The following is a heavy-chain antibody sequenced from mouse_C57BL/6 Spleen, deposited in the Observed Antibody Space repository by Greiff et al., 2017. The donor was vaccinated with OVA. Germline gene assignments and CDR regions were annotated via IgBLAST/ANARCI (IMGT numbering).Heavy chain of an antibody. V-gene: IGHV1-47*01. CDR2: FHPYNDDT. J-gene: IGHJ2*01. D-gene: IGHD1-1*01. Sequence: QLQPSVAALVKPGASVKMSCKASGYTFTTYPIEWMKQNHGKSLEWIGNFHPYNDDTKYNEKFKGKATLTVEKSSSTVYLELSRLTSDDSAVYYCARHGSSYGNFDYWGQGTTLTVSS. CDR3: ARHGSSYGNFDY. CDR1: GYTFTTYP.